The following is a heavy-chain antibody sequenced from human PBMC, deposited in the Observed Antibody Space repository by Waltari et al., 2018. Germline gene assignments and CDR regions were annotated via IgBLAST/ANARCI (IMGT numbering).Heavy chain of an antibody. CDR3: TREPSPESGGDFYYYMDV. CDR1: GFTFSIYC. V-gene: IGHV3-74*01. CDR2: INRDGSSN. Sequence: EVPLVESGGGFVQPGGSLRLSCAASGFTFSIYCMNWVRSCPGKGLVWIALINRDGSSNIDANSVKAGFTIARYTSNNRQYMKMNSRRSENTAVYYWTREPSPESGGDFYYYMDVWGKGTTVTVSS. J-gene: IGHJ6*03. D-gene: IGHD2-21*01.